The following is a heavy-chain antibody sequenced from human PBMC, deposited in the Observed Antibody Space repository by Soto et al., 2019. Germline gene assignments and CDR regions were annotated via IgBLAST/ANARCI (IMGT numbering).Heavy chain of an antibody. CDR3: ARDLATTGTTNWFDP. D-gene: IGHD1-1*01. CDR1: GGSISSYY. V-gene: IGHV4-59*01. J-gene: IGHJ5*02. Sequence: SETLSLTCTVSGGSISSYYWSWIRQPPGKGLEWIGYIYYSGSTNYNPSLKSRVTISVDTSKNQFSLKLSSVTAADTAVYYCARDLATTGTTNWFDPWGQGTLVTVSS. CDR2: IYYSGST.